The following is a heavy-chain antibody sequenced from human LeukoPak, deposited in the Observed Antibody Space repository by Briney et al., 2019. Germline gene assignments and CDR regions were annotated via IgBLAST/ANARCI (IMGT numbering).Heavy chain of an antibody. Sequence: SETLSLTCTVSGGSISSSSYYWGWIRQPPGKGLEWIGSIYYSGSTYYNPSLKSRVTISVDTSKNQFSLKLSSVTAADTAVYYCARHARGVPAASSDPWGQGTLVTVSS. D-gene: IGHD2-2*01. V-gene: IGHV4-39*01. J-gene: IGHJ5*02. CDR3: ARHARGVPAASSDP. CDR2: IYYSGST. CDR1: GGSISSSSYY.